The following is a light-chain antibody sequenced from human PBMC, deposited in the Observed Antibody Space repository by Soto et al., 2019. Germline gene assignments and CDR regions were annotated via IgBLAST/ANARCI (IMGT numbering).Light chain of an antibody. J-gene: IGKJ4*01. V-gene: IGKV3-11*01. Sequence: EAVSSQSAPTLSLSQKERATLSCRASQSVGNYLAWYQQKPGQAPRLLIYDASNRATGVPSRFSGGGSGTDFTLTICSLEPEDFAVYYCQQYANLLLSFGGGAKVDI. CDR1: QSVGNY. CDR3: QQYANLLLS. CDR2: DAS.